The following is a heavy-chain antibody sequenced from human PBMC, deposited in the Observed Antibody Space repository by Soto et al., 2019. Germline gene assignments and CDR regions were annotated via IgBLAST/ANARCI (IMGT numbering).Heavy chain of an antibody. V-gene: IGHV4-39*05. CDR2: MLYSGLT. Sequence: SETPSLTCSVSGYSVSSSDYYWAWIRQPPGKGLEWIGSMLYSGLTYYNPSLKSRVTLSVDTSKNQFSVRLNSVTASGTAVYYCAPLSVSLSGPYGIHVWGQGTTVTVSS. D-gene: IGHD2-15*01. CDR1: GYSVSSSDYY. J-gene: IGHJ6*02. CDR3: APLSVSLSGPYGIHV.